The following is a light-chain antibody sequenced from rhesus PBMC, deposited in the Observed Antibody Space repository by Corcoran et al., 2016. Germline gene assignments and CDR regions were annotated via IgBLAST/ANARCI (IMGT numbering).Light chain of an antibody. V-gene: IGKV1-74*01. CDR2: KAS. J-gene: IGKJ4*01. Sequence: DIQMTQSPSSLSASVGDRVTITCRASENVNNYLNWYQQKPGKAPKLLIYKASTLQSGVPSRFSGSGSGTDYTFPISSLQPEDVATYYCQHGYGTPLTFGGGTKVELK. CDR1: ENVNNY. CDR3: QHGYGTPLT.